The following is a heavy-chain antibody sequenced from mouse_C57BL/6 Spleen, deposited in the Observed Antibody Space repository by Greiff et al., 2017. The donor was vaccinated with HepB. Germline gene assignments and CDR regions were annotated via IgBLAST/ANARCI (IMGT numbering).Heavy chain of an antibody. V-gene: IGHV5-4*01. D-gene: IGHD2-5*01. CDR3: ARDQSNYVPYAMDY. CDR2: ISDGGSYT. Sequence: EVQRVESGGGLVKPGGSLKLSCAASGFTFSSYAMSWVRQTPEKRLEWVATISDGGSYTYYPDNVKGRFTISRDNAKNNLYLQMSHLKSEDTAMYYCARDQSNYVPYAMDYWGQGTSVTVSS. CDR1: GFTFSSYA. J-gene: IGHJ4*01.